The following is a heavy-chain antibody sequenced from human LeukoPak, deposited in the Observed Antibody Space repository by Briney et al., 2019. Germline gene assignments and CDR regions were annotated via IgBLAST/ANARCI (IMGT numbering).Heavy chain of an antibody. CDR3: ARRRYYDSSGCFDY. CDR2: IYYSGST. CDR1: GGSFSGYY. V-gene: IGHV4-34*01. J-gene: IGHJ4*02. D-gene: IGHD3-22*01. Sequence: TSETLSLTCAVYGGSFSGYYWSWIRQPPGKGLEWIGSIYYSGSTYYNPSLKSRVTISVDTSKNQFSLKLSSVTAADTAVYYCARRRYYDSSGCFDYWGQGTLVTVSS.